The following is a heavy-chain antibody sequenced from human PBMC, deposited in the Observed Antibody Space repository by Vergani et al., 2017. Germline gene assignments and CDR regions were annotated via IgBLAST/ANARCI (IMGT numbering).Heavy chain of an antibody. CDR1: AGSISSGDYY. CDR3: ARVRRDDSSGYYYYYGMDV. Sequence: QEQQQESGPGLVKPSQTLSLICTVSAGSISSGDYYWSWSRQPPGKGLEWIGYNYYSGSTYYNPSLKSRVTISVDTSKNQFSLTLSSVTAADTAVYYCARVRRDDSSGYYYYYGMDVWGQXP. J-gene: IGHJ6*02. V-gene: IGHV4-30-4*01. CDR2: NYYSGST. D-gene: IGHD3-22*01.